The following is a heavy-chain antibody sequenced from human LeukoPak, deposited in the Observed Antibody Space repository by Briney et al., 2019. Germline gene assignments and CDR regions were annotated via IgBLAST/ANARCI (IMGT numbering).Heavy chain of an antibody. CDR2: IYWNDDK. V-gene: IGHV2-5*01. CDR1: GFSVSTSGVG. J-gene: IGHJ4*02. Sequence: SGPTLVNPTQTLTLTCTFSGFSVSTSGVGVGWIRQPPGKALEWLALIYWNDDKRYSLSLKSRLSITKDTSKNQVVLTMTNMDPVDTATYYCARLYYDGSRYHGPSDYWGQGILVTVSS. D-gene: IGHD3-22*01. CDR3: ARLYYDGSRYHGPSDY.